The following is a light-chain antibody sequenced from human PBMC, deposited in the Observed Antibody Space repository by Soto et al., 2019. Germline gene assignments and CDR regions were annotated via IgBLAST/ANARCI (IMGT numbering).Light chain of an antibody. CDR3: QQYDNLIT. V-gene: IGKV3D-15*01. Sequence: EIVMTQSPATLSVSPGERATLSCRASQSVSSDLAWYHQKPGQAPRLLIYGASSRATGIPDRFSGSGSGTDFTFTISSLQPEDIATYYCQQYDNLITFGQGTRM. J-gene: IGKJ5*01. CDR1: QSVSSD. CDR2: GAS.